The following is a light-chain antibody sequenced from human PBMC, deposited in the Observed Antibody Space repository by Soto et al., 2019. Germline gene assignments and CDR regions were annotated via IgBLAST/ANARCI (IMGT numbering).Light chain of an antibody. CDR2: DAS. CDR1: QSVSSS. CDR3: QQRSNWPRT. J-gene: IGKJ1*01. Sequence: EIVLTQSPATLSLSPGERATLSCRASQSVSSSLAWYQLKPGQAPRLLIYDASNRATGIPARFSGSGSGTDFTLTISSLEPEDFVDYYCQQRSNWPRTFGQGTKVEIK. V-gene: IGKV3-11*01.